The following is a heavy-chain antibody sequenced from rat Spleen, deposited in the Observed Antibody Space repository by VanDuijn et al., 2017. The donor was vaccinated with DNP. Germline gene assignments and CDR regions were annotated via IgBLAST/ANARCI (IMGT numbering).Heavy chain of an antibody. CDR1: GYSITSNY. V-gene: IGHV3-1*01. Sequence: EVQLQESGSGLVKPSQSLSLTCSVTGYSITSNYWGWIRQFPGNKMEYIGHISYSGSTNYNPSLKSRISITRDTSKNHFFLHLNSVTSEDTGTYYCARWTRYFDYWGQGVMVTVSS. D-gene: IGHD1-7*01. CDR3: ARWTRYFDY. CDR2: ISYSGST. J-gene: IGHJ2*01.